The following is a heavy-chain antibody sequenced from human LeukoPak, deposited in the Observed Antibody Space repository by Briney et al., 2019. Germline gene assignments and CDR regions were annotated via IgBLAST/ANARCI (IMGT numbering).Heavy chain of an antibody. Sequence: ASVKLSCKASGYTFTGDYMHCVRQAPGQGLEWMGRINPNSGGTNYAQKFQGWVTMTRDTSISTAYMELSRLRSDDTAVYYCARRAQLLLWFGEPDGDAFDIWGQGTMVTVSS. V-gene: IGHV1-2*04. CDR3: ARRAQLLLWFGEPDGDAFDI. CDR1: GYTFTGDY. D-gene: IGHD3-10*01. J-gene: IGHJ3*02. CDR2: INPNSGGT.